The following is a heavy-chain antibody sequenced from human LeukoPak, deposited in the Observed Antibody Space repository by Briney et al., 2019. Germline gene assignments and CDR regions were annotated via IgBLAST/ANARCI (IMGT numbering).Heavy chain of an antibody. D-gene: IGHD3-10*01. Sequence: ASVKVSCKASGFTFTGYYMHWLRQAPGQGLEWMGWINPNGGGTDYAQKFQGRVTMTRDTTISMTYMELKWLRSDDTAVYYCARGGTMVRGVIITPYFDYWGQGTLVTVSS. V-gene: IGHV1-2*02. CDR1: GFTFTGYY. CDR3: ARGGTMVRGVIITPYFDY. CDR2: INPNGGGT. J-gene: IGHJ4*02.